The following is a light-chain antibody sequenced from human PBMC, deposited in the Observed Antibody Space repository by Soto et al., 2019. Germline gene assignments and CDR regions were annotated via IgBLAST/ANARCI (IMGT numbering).Light chain of an antibody. J-gene: IGKJ5*01. Sequence: IQLTQSPSFLSPSIGESVTITCRASQVISTSLAWYQQKPGKAPKLLIYGASSLESGVPSRFSGSGSGTDFTLTISSLQPEDFATYYCQQFHNYPPIPFGQGTRLEIK. V-gene: IGKV1D-13*01. CDR1: QVISTS. CDR2: GAS. CDR3: QQFHNYPPIP.